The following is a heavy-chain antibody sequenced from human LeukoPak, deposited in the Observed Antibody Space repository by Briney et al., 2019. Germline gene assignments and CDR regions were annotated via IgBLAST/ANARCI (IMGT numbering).Heavy chain of an antibody. V-gene: IGHV4-34*01. Sequence: PGGSLRLSCAASGFTFSSYSMNWVRQAPGKGLEWIGEINHSGSTNYNPSLKSRVTISVDTSKNQFSLKLSSVTAADTAVYYCARHYSAFYGSGSYRYYYYYMDVWGKGTTVTISS. D-gene: IGHD3-10*01. CDR2: INHSGST. J-gene: IGHJ6*03. CDR3: ARHYSAFYGSGSYRYYYYYMDV. CDR1: GFTFSSYS.